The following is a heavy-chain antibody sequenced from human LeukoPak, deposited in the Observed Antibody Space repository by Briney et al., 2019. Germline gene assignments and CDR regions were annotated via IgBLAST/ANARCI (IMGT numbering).Heavy chain of an antibody. J-gene: IGHJ4*02. CDR3: ARDAGTSSGWYKSLDY. V-gene: IGHV1-18*01. CDR2: ISAYNGNT. CDR1: GYSFTSYG. Sequence: ASVKVSCKASGYSFTSYGISWVRQAPGQGLEWMGWISAYNGNTNYAQKLQGRVTMTTDTSTSTAYMELRSLRSDDTAVYYCARDAGTSSGWYKSLDYWGQGTLVTVSS. D-gene: IGHD6-19*01.